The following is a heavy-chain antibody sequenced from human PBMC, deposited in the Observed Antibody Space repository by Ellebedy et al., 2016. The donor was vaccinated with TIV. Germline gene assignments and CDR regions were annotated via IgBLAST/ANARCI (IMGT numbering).Heavy chain of an antibody. Sequence: PGGSLRLSCAASGFVFSSYTMWCVRQTPGKGLEWVAVTSFDGKNKHYSDPVKGRFTISRDNSQNTLCLHMHSLRDEDTAVYYSARDPYSSGWSAIRYFDLWGQGALVTVSS. CDR3: ARDPYSSGWSAIRYFDL. CDR1: GFVFSSYT. D-gene: IGHD6-19*01. J-gene: IGHJ4*02. CDR2: TSFDGKNK. V-gene: IGHV3-30*04.